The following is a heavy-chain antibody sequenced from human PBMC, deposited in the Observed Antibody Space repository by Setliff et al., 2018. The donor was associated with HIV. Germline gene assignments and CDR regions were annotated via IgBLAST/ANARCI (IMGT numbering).Heavy chain of an antibody. J-gene: IGHJ5*02. CDR1: GGSISSGNYY. CDR3: AREGARHYGSGRYHSWFDP. CDR2: IYYSGST. Sequence: SETLSLTCTVSGGSISSGNYYWSWIRQHPGKGLEWIGYIYYSGSTYYNPSLKSRVTMSVDTSKNQFSLKLSSVTATDTAVYYCAREGARHYGSGRYHSWFDPWGQGTQVTVSS. V-gene: IGHV4-31*03. D-gene: IGHD3-10*01.